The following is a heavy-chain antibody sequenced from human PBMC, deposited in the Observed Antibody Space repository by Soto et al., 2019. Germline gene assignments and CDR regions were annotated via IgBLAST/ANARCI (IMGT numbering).Heavy chain of an antibody. J-gene: IGHJ6*02. V-gene: IGHV3-30*18. Sequence: GGSLRLSCAASGFSFSSYGMHWVRQAPGKGLEWVALISYDGNNKYYADSVKGRFTISRDNSKNTLFLQMNSLRAEDTAVYYCAKDRGSTSCYSLAFCYYYGMDVWGQGTTVTVSS. CDR1: GFSFSSYG. CDR2: ISYDGNNK. D-gene: IGHD2-2*01. CDR3: AKDRGSTSCYSLAFCYYYGMDV.